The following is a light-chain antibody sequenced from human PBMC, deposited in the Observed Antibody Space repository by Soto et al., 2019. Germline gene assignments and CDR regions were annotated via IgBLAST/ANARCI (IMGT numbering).Light chain of an antibody. CDR1: SSNIGNNY. J-gene: IGLJ3*02. V-gene: IGLV1-51*02. CDR3: GTWDSSLSAWV. Sequence: QSVLTQPPSVSAAPGQKVTISCSGSSSNIGNNYVSWYQQLPGTAPKLLIYENNKRPSVIPDRFSGSKSGTSATLGITGLPTGDEADYYCGTWDSSLSAWVFGGGTKLTVL. CDR2: ENN.